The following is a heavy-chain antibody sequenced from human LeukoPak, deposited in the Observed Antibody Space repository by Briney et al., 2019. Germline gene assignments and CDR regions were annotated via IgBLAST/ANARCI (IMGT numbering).Heavy chain of an antibody. Sequence: GGSLRLSCAASGFTLSSYAMSWVRQAPGKGLEWVSAISDTGNTYHADSVKGRFTISRDSSKNTLFLQMNRLRAEDTAVYYCAKGFGGDSGYDSDPWGQGTLVTVSS. D-gene: IGHD5-12*01. J-gene: IGHJ5*02. CDR3: AKGFGGDSGYDSDP. V-gene: IGHV3-23*01. CDR2: ISDTGNT. CDR1: GFTLSSYA.